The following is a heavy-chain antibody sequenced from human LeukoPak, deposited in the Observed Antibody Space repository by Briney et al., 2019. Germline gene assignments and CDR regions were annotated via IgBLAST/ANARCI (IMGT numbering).Heavy chain of an antibody. CDR1: GLTVSSNY. Sequence: AGGSLRLSCVVSGLTVSSNYMSWVRQAPGKGLEWVSVIYSGGTTNYADSVKGRFLVYRDNSKNTLYLQMNSLRAEDTAVYYCASKLTTGYWGQGTLVTVSS. CDR2: IYSGGTT. J-gene: IGHJ4*02. D-gene: IGHD4-17*01. CDR3: ASKLTTGY. V-gene: IGHV3-66*01.